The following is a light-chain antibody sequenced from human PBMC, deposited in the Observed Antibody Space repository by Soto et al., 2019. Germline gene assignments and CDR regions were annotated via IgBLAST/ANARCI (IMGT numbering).Light chain of an antibody. Sequence: DIQMTQSPSTLSASVGDRVTITCRASQSISSWLAWYQQKPGKAPRLLIYKASILGSGVPSRFSGSGSGTEFTLTISSLRAEDFAIYYCQQYNSHSSYTFGQGTKLEIK. CDR2: KAS. J-gene: IGKJ2*01. CDR3: QQYNSHSSYT. CDR1: QSISSW. V-gene: IGKV1-5*03.